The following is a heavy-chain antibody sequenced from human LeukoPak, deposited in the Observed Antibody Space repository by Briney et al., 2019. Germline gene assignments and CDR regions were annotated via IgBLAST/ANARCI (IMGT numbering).Heavy chain of an antibody. J-gene: IGHJ4*02. CDR3: ARAHIRSSGYGDY. CDR2: ISSSSSYI. D-gene: IGHD3-22*01. V-gene: IGHV3-21*01. CDR1: VFTFSSYS. Sequence: GGSLRLSCAASVFTFSSYSMNWVRQAPGKGLEWVSSISSSSSYIYYADSVKGRFTISRDNAKNSLYLQMNSLRAEDTAVYYCARAHIRSSGYGDYWGQGTLVTVSS.